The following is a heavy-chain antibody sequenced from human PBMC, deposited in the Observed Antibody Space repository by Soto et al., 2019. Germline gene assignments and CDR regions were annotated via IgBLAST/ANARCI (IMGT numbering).Heavy chain of an antibody. V-gene: IGHV1-2*04. Sequence: ASVKVSCKASGYTFTGYYMHWVRQAPGQGLEWMGWINPNSGGTNYAQKFQGWVTMTRDTSISTAYMELSRLRSDDTAVYYCAREVISGSPTRGYYYYGMDVWGQGTTVTVSS. CDR3: AREVISGSPTRGYYYYGMDV. CDR1: GYTFTGYY. J-gene: IGHJ6*02. D-gene: IGHD1-26*01. CDR2: INPNSGGT.